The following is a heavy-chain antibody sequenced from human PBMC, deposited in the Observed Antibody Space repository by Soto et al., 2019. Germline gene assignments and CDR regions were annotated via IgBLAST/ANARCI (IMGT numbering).Heavy chain of an antibody. Sequence: ETLSLTCTGSGDSVSKYYWNWIRQPAGKGLEWIGRIHSTRSPNYNPSLKSRVTMSVDTSKNQFSLKLNLTSVTAADTAVYYCARSPAYGDYANLDTWGQGTLVTVSS. CDR1: GDSVSKYY. J-gene: IGHJ5*02. CDR3: ARSPAYGDYANLDT. D-gene: IGHD4-17*01. V-gene: IGHV4-4*07. CDR2: IHSTRSP.